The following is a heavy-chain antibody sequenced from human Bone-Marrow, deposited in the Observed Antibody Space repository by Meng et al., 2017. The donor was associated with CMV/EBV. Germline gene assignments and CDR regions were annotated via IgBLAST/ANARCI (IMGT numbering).Heavy chain of an antibody. D-gene: IGHD5-18*01. Sequence: SETLSLTCTVSGGSISSSSYYWGWIRQPPGKGLEWIGSIYYSGSTYYNPSLKSRVTISVDTSKNQFSLKLSSVTAADTAVYYCASEFLRGYSSKGYGMGVWGQGTTVTVSS. CDR3: ASEFLRGYSSKGYGMGV. CDR2: IYYSGST. J-gene: IGHJ6*02. CDR1: GGSISSSSYY. V-gene: IGHV4-39*01.